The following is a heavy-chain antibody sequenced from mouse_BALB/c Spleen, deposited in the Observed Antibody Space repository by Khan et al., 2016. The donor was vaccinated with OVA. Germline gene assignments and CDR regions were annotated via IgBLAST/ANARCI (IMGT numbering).Heavy chain of an antibody. CDR3: ARLEDI. D-gene: IGHD1-3*01. CDR1: GFSLTSYG. CDR2: IWAGGST. V-gene: IGHV2-9*02. J-gene: IGHJ2*01. Sequence: QVQLLQSGPGLVAPSQSLSITCTVSGFSLTSYGVNWVRQPPGKGLEWLGVIWAGGSTNYNSAIMCRLSISKENSKSQVFLKMNRLQTDDTAMYYCARLEDIWGQGTTLTVSS.